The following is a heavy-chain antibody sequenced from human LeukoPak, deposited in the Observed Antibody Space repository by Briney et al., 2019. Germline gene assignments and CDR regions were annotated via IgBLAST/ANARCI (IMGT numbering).Heavy chain of an antibody. V-gene: IGHV3-21*01. CDR3: ARDGITMRILEY. J-gene: IGHJ4*02. CDR1: GFTFSSYG. CDR2: ITSSSIYK. Sequence: GGSLRLSCAASGFTFSSYGMTWVRQAPGKGLEWVSSITSSSIYKYYADSMKGRFTISRDNAKNSLYLQMDSLRAEGTAVYYCARDGITMRILEYWGQGTLVTVSS. D-gene: IGHD3-10*01.